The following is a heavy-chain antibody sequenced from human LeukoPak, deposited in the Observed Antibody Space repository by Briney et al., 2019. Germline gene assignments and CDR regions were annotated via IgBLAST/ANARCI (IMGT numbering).Heavy chain of an antibody. CDR2: ISSSSSTI. CDR1: GFTVSSNY. V-gene: IGHV3-48*02. J-gene: IGHJ4*02. D-gene: IGHD2-15*01. Sequence: GGSLRLSCAASGFTVSSNYMNWVRQAPGKGLEWVSSISSSSSTIFYADSVKGRFTISRDNAKNSLYLQMNSLRDEDTAVYYCARGLSSVGNYWGQGTLVTVSS. CDR3: ARGLSSVGNY.